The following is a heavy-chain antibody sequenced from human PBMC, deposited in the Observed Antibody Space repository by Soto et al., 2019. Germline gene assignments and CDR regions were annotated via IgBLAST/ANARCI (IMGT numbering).Heavy chain of an antibody. CDR1: GGTISSYY. J-gene: IGHJ6*02. V-gene: IGHV4-59*01. D-gene: IGHD5-12*01. CDR2: IYYSGST. CDR3: ARRLYDFSATMDV. Sequence: QVQLQELGPGLVKPSETLSLTCTVSGGTISSYYWSWIRQPPGKGLECIGYIYYSGSTNYNPSLKSRVTISVDTSKNQFSLKLSSVTAADTAVYYCARRLYDFSATMDVWGQGTTVTVSS.